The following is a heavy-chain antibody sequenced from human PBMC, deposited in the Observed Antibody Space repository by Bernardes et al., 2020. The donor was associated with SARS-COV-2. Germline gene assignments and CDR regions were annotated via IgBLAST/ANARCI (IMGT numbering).Heavy chain of an antibody. CDR2: IRSKANSHAT. V-gene: IGHV3-73*01. J-gene: IGHJ4*02. D-gene: IGHD6-13*01. CDR1: GFVFSYSA. CDR3: TIRLVPVGTFDY. Sequence: GGPLRLFCESCGFVFSYSAIHWVRQASGKGLEWVGRIRSKANSHATTSAASVQGRFTISRDDSKNTAYLQMNSLKTEDTAVYYCTIRLVPVGTFDYWGQGTLVTVSS.